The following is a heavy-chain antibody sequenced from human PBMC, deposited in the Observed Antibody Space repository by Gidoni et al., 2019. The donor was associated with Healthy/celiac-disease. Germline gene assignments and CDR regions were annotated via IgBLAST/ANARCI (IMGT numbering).Heavy chain of an antibody. Sequence: QVQLQESGPGLVKPSQTLSLTCTVSGGSISSGSYYWSWIRQPAGKGLEWIGRIYTSGSTNYNPSLKSRVTISVDTSKNQFSLKLSSVTAADTAVYYCARESLTYYYGSGSYYLFDYWGQGTLVTVSS. V-gene: IGHV4-61*02. CDR2: IYTSGST. CDR1: GGSISSGSYY. J-gene: IGHJ4*02. D-gene: IGHD3-10*01. CDR3: ARESLTYYYGSGSYYLFDY.